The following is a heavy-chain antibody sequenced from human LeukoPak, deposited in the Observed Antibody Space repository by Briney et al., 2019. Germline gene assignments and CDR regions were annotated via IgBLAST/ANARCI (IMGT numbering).Heavy chain of an antibody. V-gene: IGHV1-8*01. J-gene: IGHJ6*02. CDR2: MHPNSGNT. CDR1: GYTFFSYD. Sequence: GASVKVSCKASGYTFFSYDINWVRQATGQGLEWMGWMHPNSGNTGYAQKFQGRVTMTRNTSISTAYMELSSLRSEDTAVYYCARGGGSSSWYEVVLTQPKYYYYGMDVWGQGTTVTVSS. D-gene: IGHD6-13*01. CDR3: ARGGGSSSWYEVVLTQPKYYYYGMDV.